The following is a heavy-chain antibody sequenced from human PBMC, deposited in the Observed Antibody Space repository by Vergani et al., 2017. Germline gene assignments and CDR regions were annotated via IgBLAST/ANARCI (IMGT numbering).Heavy chain of an antibody. Sequence: QMQLQESGPGLVKASETLSLTCTVSGDSIISSSYYWGWIRQPPGKGLEWIGCIYNSGNGDSSSSLKSRVTISADTSKNQFSLRLTSVTAADTAVYYCASGKYYSDSTSHFRGRYFDVWGRGTLVTVPS. CDR3: ASGKYYSDSTSHFRGRYFDV. D-gene: IGHD3-16*01. CDR2: IYNSGNG. V-gene: IGHV4-39*01. CDR1: GDSIISSSYY. J-gene: IGHJ2*01.